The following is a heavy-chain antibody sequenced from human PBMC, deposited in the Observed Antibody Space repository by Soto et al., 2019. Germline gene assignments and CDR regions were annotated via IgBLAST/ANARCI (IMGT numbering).Heavy chain of an antibody. Sequence: QVQLVESGGGVVQPGRSLRLSCAASGFTFSSYGMHWVRQAPGKGLEWVAVISYDGSNKYYADSVKGRFTISRDNSKNTLYLKMNSVRADDTSVYYCANAAVVPAVDYWGQGTLVTVSS. D-gene: IGHD2-2*01. J-gene: IGHJ4*02. V-gene: IGHV3-30*18. CDR2: ISYDGSNK. CDR1: GFTFSSYG. CDR3: ANAAVVPAVDY.